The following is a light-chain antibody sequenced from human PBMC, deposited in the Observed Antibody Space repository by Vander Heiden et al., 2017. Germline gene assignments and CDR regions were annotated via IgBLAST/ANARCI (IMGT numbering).Light chain of an antibody. CDR2: WAS. J-gene: IGKJ5*01. CDR1: RSVLYSSNNKKY. CDR3: QQYYSTPFT. V-gene: IGKV4-1*01. Sequence: DIVMTQSPDSLAVSLGERATINCKSSRSVLYSSNNKKYLAWYQQKPGQPPKLLIYWASTRESGVPDRFSGSGSGTDFTLTISSLQAEDVAVYYCQQYYSTPFTFGQGTRLEIK.